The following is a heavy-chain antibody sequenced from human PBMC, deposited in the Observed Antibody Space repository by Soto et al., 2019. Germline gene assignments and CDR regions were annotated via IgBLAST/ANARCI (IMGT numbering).Heavy chain of an antibody. V-gene: IGHV1-69*01. CDR1: GGTFSSYA. J-gene: IGHJ6*02. D-gene: IGHD3-10*01. Sequence: QVQLVQSGAEVKKPGSSVKVSCKASGGTFSSYAIIWVRQAPGQGLEWMGGIIPIFGTANYAQKFQGRVTITADESTSTAYMELSSLRSEDTAVYYCARGVGRTVRGVNLYYYYAMDVWGQGTTVTVPS. CDR2: IIPIFGTA. CDR3: ARGVGRTVRGVNLYYYYAMDV.